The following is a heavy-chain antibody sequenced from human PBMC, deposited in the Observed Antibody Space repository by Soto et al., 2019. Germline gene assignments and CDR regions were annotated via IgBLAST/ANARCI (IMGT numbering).Heavy chain of an antibody. CDR2: ISSSSSYI. CDR1: GFTFSSYS. J-gene: IGHJ3*02. V-gene: IGHV3-21*01. Sequence: GGSLRLSCAASGFTFSSYSMNWVRQAPGKGLEWLSPISSSSSYIYYADSVKGRFTISRDNAKNSLYLQMNSLRAEDTAVYYCAGGTTALNPGRIWRQGTMVTVPS. D-gene: IGHD4-17*01. CDR3: AGGTTALNPGRI.